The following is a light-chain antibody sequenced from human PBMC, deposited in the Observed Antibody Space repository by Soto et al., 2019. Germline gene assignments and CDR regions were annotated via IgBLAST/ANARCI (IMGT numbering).Light chain of an antibody. CDR2: EDA. J-gene: IGLJ1*01. CDR1: SNDVGNYNL. V-gene: IGLV2-23*01. Sequence: QSVLTQPASVSGSPGESITIPCTGTSNDVGNYNLVTWHQQHPGQAPKLMIYEDAKRHSWVPYRFSGSNFGSTAVLTLSGLQADDEEDYYCCLYLVGGVYVFGSGTKVTVL. CDR3: CLYLVGGVYV.